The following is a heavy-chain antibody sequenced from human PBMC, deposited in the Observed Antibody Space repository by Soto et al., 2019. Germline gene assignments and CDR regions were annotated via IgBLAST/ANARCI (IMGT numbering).Heavy chain of an antibody. V-gene: IGHV1-69*13. D-gene: IGHD4-17*01. CDR1: GGTFSSYA. CDR3: AIPPAGYGDATYYYYYGMDV. CDR2: IIPIFGTA. Sequence: SVKVSCEASGGTFSSYAISWVRQAPGQGLEWMGGIIPIFGTANYAQKFQGRVTITADESTSTAYMELSSLRSEDTAVYYCAIPPAGYGDATYYYYYGMDVWGQGTTVTVSS. J-gene: IGHJ6*02.